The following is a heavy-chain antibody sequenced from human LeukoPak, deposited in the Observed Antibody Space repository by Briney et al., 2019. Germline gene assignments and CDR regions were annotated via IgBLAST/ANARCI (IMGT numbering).Heavy chain of an antibody. D-gene: IGHD3-10*01. CDR2: IKQDGSEK. CDR1: GFTLSSYA. V-gene: IGHV3-7*01. J-gene: IGHJ4*02. CDR3: GRPGGASRGLLY. Sequence: PGGSLRLSCAASGFTLSSYAMSWVRQAPGKGLEWVANIKQDGSEKYYVDSVKGRFTISRDNAKNSLYLQMNSLRAEDTAVYYCGRPGGASRGLLYWGQGTLVTVSS.